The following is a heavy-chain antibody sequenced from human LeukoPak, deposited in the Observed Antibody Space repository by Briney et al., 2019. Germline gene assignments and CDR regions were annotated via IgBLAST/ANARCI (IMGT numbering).Heavy chain of an antibody. CDR2: IYYSGST. Sequence: ASETLSLTCTVSGGSISSYYWSWIRQPPGKGLEWTGYIYYSGSTNYNPSLKSRVTISVDTSKNQFSLKLSSVTAADTAVYYCARRTYFYDSSGYYFDYWGQGTLVTVSS. V-gene: IGHV4-59*01. CDR3: ARRTYFYDSSGYYFDY. CDR1: GGSISSYY. D-gene: IGHD3-22*01. J-gene: IGHJ4*02.